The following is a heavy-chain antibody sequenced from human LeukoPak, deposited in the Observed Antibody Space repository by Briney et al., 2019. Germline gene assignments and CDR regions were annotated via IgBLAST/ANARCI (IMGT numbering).Heavy chain of an antibody. CDR2: ISYDGSNK. V-gene: IGHV3-30*03. Sequence: PGGSLRLSCAASGFTFSSYGMHWVRQAPGKGLEWVAVISYDGSNKYYADSVKGRFTISRDNSKNTLYLQMNSLRAEDTAVYYCARDSGDYDFWSGYYTHFDYWGQGTLVTVSS. J-gene: IGHJ4*02. CDR1: GFTFSSYG. D-gene: IGHD3-3*01. CDR3: ARDSGDYDFWSGYYTHFDY.